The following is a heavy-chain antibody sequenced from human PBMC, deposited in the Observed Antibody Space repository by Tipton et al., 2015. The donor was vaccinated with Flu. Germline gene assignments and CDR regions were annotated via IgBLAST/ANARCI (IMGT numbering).Heavy chain of an antibody. D-gene: IGHD2-15*01. J-gene: IGHJ4*02. V-gene: IGHV4-59*08. CDR1: GGSMSSYY. CDR2: VFYSGST. CDR3: ARRVDDCSGGTCRLYFDY. Sequence: TLSLTCTVSGGSMSSYYWSWIRQPPGKGLEYIGYVFYSGSTTYHPSLKSRVTISVDTSKNQFSLKLTSVTAADTAVYYCARRVDDCSGGTCRLYFDYWGQGTLVTVSS.